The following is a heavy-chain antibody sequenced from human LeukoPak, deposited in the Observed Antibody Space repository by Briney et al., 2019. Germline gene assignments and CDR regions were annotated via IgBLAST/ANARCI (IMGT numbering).Heavy chain of an antibody. CDR2: ISYDGSNK. D-gene: IGHD3-9*01. J-gene: IGHJ4*02. CDR1: GFTFSSYA. CDR3: ARGPSYYDILTGYSEFDY. V-gene: IGHV3-30-3*01. Sequence: GGSLRLSCAASGFTFSSYAMHWVRQAPGKGLEWVAAISYDGSNKYYADSVKGRFTISRDNSKNALYLQMNSLRAEDTAVYYCARGPSYYDILTGYSEFDYWGQGTLVTVSS.